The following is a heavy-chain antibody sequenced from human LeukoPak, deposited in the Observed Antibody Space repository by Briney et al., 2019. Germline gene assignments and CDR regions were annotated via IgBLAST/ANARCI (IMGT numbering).Heavy chain of an antibody. CDR3: ARDRNILTDDAFDI. J-gene: IGHJ3*02. V-gene: IGHV4-34*01. CDR1: GGSFSGYY. Sequence: SETLSLTCAVYGGSFSGYYWSWIRQPPGKGLEWIGEINHSGSTNYNPSLKSRVTISVDTSKNQFSLKLSSVTAADTAVYYCARDRNILTDDAFDIWGQGTMVTVSS. D-gene: IGHD3-9*01. CDR2: INHSGST.